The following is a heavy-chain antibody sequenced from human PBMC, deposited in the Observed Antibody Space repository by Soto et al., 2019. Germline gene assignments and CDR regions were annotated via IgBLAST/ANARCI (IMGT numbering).Heavy chain of an antibody. V-gene: IGHV3-11*01. CDR2: ISSSGSTI. CDR3: ARDQSPNSYCSSTSCASDAFDI. D-gene: IGHD2-2*01. J-gene: IGHJ3*02. Sequence: GGSLRLSCAASGFTFSDYYMSWIRQAPGKGLEWVSYISSSGSTIYYADSVKGRFTISRDNAKNSLYLQMNSLRAEDTAVYYCARDQSPNSYCSSTSCASDAFDIWGQGTMVTVSS. CDR1: GFTFSDYY.